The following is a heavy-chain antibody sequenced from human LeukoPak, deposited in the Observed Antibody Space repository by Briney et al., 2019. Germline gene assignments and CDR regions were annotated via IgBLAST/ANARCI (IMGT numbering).Heavy chain of an antibody. Sequence: SETLSLTCTVSGGSISSYLWSWIRQPPGQGLEWIGYIYYSGSSNYNPSLKSRVTISVDTSKNQLSLKLRSVTAADTAVYYCASQIGTGTSTFHFDLWGRGTLVTVSS. J-gene: IGHJ2*01. D-gene: IGHD2-2*01. V-gene: IGHV4-59*01. CDR1: GGSISSYL. CDR2: IYYSGSS. CDR3: ASQIGTGTSTFHFDL.